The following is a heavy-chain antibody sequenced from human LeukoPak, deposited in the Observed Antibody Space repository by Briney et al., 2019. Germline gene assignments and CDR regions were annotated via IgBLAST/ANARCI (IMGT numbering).Heavy chain of an antibody. J-gene: IGHJ5*02. CDR1: GFTFSDYY. V-gene: IGHV3-11*04. CDR3: ARVVPAATGQGNWFDP. Sequence: GGSLRLSCAASGFTFSDYYMSWIRQAPGKGLEWVSYISSSGSTIYYADSVKGRFTISRDNAKNSLYLQMNSLRAEDTAVYYCARVVPAATGQGNWFDPWGQGTLSPSPQ. D-gene: IGHD2-2*01. CDR2: ISSSGSTI.